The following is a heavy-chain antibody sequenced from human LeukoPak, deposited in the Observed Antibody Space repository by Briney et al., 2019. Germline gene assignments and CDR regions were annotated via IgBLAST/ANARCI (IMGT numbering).Heavy chain of an antibody. CDR1: GGSISGYY. Sequence: SETLSLTCTVSGGSISGYYWSWIRQPPGKGLEWIGYIYYSGNTNYNPSLKSRVTISVDTSKNQFSLKLSSVTAADTAVYYCARGREWEPKVFDYWGQGTLVTVSS. J-gene: IGHJ4*02. CDR3: ARGREWEPKVFDY. D-gene: IGHD1-26*01. V-gene: IGHV4-59*01. CDR2: IYYSGNT.